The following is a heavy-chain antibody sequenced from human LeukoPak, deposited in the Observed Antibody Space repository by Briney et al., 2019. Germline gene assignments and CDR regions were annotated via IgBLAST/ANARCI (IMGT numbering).Heavy chain of an antibody. CDR2: IHSGGGST. CDR3: ARDGTHHSWDY. Sequence: GASVKVSCKASGYTFTNYYMHWVRQAPGQGLEWMGIIHSGGGSTTYAQKFQSRVTMTRDTSTSTVCMEVSSLRSEDTAVYYCARDGTHHSWDYWGQGTLVTVSS. J-gene: IGHJ4*02. V-gene: IGHV1-46*01. D-gene: IGHD1-1*01. CDR1: GYTFTNYY.